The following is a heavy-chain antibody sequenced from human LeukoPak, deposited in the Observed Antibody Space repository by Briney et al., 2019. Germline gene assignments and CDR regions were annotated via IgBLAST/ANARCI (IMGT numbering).Heavy chain of an antibody. CDR3: ARGGWLDNNYYLLDY. D-gene: IGHD3-22*01. CDR1: GLTVRSNY. J-gene: IGHJ4*02. CDR2: IYSGDST. Sequence: GGSLRLSCAASGLTVRSNYMNWVRQTPGKGLEWVSVIYSGDSTDYADSVKGRFTISRDNSKNTLYLQMNSLRAEDTAVYYCARGGWLDNNYYLLDYWGQGALVIVS. V-gene: IGHV3-66*01.